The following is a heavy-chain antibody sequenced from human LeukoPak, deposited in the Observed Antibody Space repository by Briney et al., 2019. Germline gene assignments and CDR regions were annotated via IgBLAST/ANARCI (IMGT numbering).Heavy chain of an antibody. V-gene: IGHV1-18*01. CDR3: ARDLLRGYEPYEAFDY. D-gene: IGHD5-12*01. CDR2: ISAYNGNT. J-gene: IGHJ4*02. Sequence: ASVKVSCNASGYTFTSYGISWVRQAPGPGLERMGWISAYNGNTNYAQKLQGRVTMTTDTSTSTAYMELRSLRSDDTAVYYCARDLLRGYEPYEAFDYWGQGTLVTVSS. CDR1: GYTFTSYG.